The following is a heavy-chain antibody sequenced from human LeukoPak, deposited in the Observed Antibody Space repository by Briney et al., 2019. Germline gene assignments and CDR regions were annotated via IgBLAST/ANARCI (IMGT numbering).Heavy chain of an antibody. D-gene: IGHD1-26*01. J-gene: IGHJ3*02. CDR3: ARGGYMVGGSRSAFDI. V-gene: IGHV3-53*01. CDR1: GSTVSSKY. CDR2: LSSGSTT. Sequence: GGSLRHSCAASGSTVSSKYMSWVRQAPGKGLEWVSVLSSGSTTYYADSVKGRFTISRDTSKNTLNLQMNSLRAEDTAIYYCARGGYMVGGSRSAFDIWGQGTMVTVSS.